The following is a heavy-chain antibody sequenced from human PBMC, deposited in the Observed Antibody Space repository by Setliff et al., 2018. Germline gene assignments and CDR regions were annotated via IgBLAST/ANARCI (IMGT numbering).Heavy chain of an antibody. V-gene: IGHV4-34*12. J-gene: IGHJ4*02. CDR1: GGSFSGYY. Sequence: SETLSLTCAVYGGSFSGYYWSWIRQPPGKRLEWIGEIIHTGSTNYNPSLKSRVTISMDTSKNQFSLRVSSVTAADTAVYYCARSLSRREKFLLDYWGQGALVTVSS. CDR3: ARSLSRREKFLLDY. CDR2: IIHTGST.